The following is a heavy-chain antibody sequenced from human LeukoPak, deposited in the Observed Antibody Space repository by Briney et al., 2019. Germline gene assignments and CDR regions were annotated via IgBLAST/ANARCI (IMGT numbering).Heavy chain of an antibody. V-gene: IGHV1-2*02. J-gene: IGHJ4*02. Sequence: ASVKVSCKASGYTFTGYYMHWVRQAPGQGLEWMGWINPNSGGTNFAQKFQGRVTMTRDTSINTAYMEVSRLRSDDTAVYYCARDRWSSNWYEAAYWGQGTLVTVSS. D-gene: IGHD6-13*01. CDR2: INPNSGGT. CDR3: ARDRWSSNWYEAAY. CDR1: GYTFTGYY.